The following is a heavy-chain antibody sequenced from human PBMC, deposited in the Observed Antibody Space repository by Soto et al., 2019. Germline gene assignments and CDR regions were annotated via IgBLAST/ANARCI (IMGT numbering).Heavy chain of an antibody. Sequence: SETLSLTYTVSGGSISSYYWSWIRQPPGKGLEWIGYIYYSGSTNYNPSLKSRVSISVDTSKNQFSLKLSSVTAADTAVYYCAREGDGYNGDAFDIWGQGTMVT. CDR3: AREGDGYNGDAFDI. D-gene: IGHD5-12*01. CDR2: IYYSGST. CDR1: GGSISSYY. V-gene: IGHV4-59*01. J-gene: IGHJ3*02.